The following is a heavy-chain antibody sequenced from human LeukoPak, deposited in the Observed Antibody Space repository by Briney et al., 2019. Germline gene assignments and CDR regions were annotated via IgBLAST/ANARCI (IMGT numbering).Heavy chain of an antibody. J-gene: IGHJ4*02. D-gene: IGHD5-12*01. CDR1: GGSFSGYY. CDR3: AREIGGYGGCDY. CDR2: INHSETT. V-gene: IGHV4-34*01. Sequence: PSETLSLTCAVYGGSFSGYYWSWIRQPPGKGLEWIGEINHSETTNYNPSLKSRVTISVDKSKNQFSLKVSSVTAADTAVYYCAREIGGYGGCDYWGQGTLVTVSS.